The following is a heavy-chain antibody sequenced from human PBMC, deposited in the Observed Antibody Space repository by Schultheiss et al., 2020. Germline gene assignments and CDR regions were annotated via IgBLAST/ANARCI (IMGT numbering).Heavy chain of an antibody. CDR3: ASEYCSSTSCYTPALGYYYYYGMDV. Sequence: SVKVSCKASGGTFSSYAISWVRQAPGQGLEWMGGIIPIFRTANYAQKFQGRVTITADESTSTAYMELSSLRSEDTAVYYYASEYCSSTSCYTPALGYYYYYGMDVWGQGTPVTIS. CDR1: GGTFSSYA. D-gene: IGHD2-2*02. CDR2: IIPIFRTA. V-gene: IGHV1-69*13. J-gene: IGHJ6*02.